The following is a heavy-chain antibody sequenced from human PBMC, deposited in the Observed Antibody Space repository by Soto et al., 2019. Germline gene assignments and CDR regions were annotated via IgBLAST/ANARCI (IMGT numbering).Heavy chain of an antibody. CDR3: ARVGAPIAAAGTGYGMDV. V-gene: IGHV4-31*03. D-gene: IGHD6-13*01. Sequence: ASETLSLTCTVSGGSISSGGYYWSWIRQHPGKGLEWIGYIYYSGSTYYNPSLKSRVTISVDTSKNQFSLKLSSVTAADTAVYYCARVGAPIAAAGTGYGMDVWGQGTTVTVSS. CDR1: GGSISSGGYY. J-gene: IGHJ6*02. CDR2: IYYSGST.